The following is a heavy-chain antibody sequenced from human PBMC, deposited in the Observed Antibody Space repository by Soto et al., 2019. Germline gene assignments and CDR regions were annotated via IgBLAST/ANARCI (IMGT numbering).Heavy chain of an antibody. J-gene: IGHJ5*02. V-gene: IGHV3-21*01. CDR1: GFTFSSYS. D-gene: IGHD2-15*01. CDR2: ISSSSSYI. CDR3: ARDVDGGGPRWFDP. Sequence: EVQLVESGGGLVKPGGSLRLSCAASGFTFSSYSMNWVRQAPGKGLEWVSSISSSSSYIYYADSVKGRFTISRDNAKNSLYLQMNSLRAEDTAVYYCARDVDGGGPRWFDPWGQGTLVTVSS.